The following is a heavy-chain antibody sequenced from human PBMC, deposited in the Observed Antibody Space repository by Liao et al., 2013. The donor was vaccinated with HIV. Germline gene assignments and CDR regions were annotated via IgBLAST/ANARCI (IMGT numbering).Heavy chain of an antibody. V-gene: IGHV4-39*07. CDR2: IHNSGST. CDR3: ASSSGFGYWYFDL. J-gene: IGHJ2*01. CDR1: GGSISSSSYY. Sequence: QLQLQESGPGLVKPSETLSLTCTVSGGSISSSSYYWGWIRQPPGRRLEWIGSIHNSGSTYYNPSLKSRVTISVDTSKNHFSLKVNSVTAADTAVYYCASSSGFGYWYFDLWGRGTLVTVSS. D-gene: IGHD5-12*01.